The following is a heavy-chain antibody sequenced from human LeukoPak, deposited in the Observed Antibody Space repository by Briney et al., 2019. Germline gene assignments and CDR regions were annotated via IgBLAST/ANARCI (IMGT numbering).Heavy chain of an antibody. J-gene: IGHJ4*02. CDR3: ARDLAVAALYYFDY. V-gene: IGHV3-30*03. CDR1: GFTFSAYA. CDR2: ISYDGSSE. Sequence: PGGSLRLSCEASGFTFSAYAMYWVRQAPGKGLEWVAVISYDGSSEYYGDSVKGRFTISRDNAKNSLYLQMNSLRAEDTAVYYCARDLAVAALYYFDYWGQGTLVTVSS. D-gene: IGHD6-19*01.